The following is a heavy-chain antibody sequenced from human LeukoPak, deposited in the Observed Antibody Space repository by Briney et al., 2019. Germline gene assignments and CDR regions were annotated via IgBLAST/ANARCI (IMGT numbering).Heavy chain of an antibody. J-gene: IGHJ4*02. CDR3: ARDLSDDYSLDY. Sequence: GGSLRLSCAASGFTFSSYTMNWVRQAPGKGLEWVSSISSGNSYINYADSVKGRFTISRDNAKNSLFLQMNSLRAEDTAVYYCARDLSDDYSLDYWGQGTLVSVSS. V-gene: IGHV3-21*01. CDR1: GFTFSSYT. D-gene: IGHD3-16*01. CDR2: ISSGNSYI.